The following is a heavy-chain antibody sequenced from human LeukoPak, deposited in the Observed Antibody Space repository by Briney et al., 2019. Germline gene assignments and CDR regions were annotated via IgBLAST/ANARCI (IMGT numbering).Heavy chain of an antibody. CDR1: GFTFSNYE. D-gene: IGHD3-3*01. CDR2: ISSGGSPI. V-gene: IGHV3-48*03. Sequence: GGSLRLSCAASGFTFSNYEMNWVRQAPGKGLEWISYISSGGSPIYYADSVQGRFTISRDNAKNSLYLQMNSLRAEDTAIYYCAKSYFWRGYSPGYMDVWGKGTTVTVSS. CDR3: AKSYFWRGYSPGYMDV. J-gene: IGHJ6*03.